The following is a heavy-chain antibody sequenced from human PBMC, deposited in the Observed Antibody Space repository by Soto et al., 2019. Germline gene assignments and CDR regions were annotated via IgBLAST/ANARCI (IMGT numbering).Heavy chain of an antibody. CDR3: ARDSIKGFDFWSGYYKANYYYYGMDV. V-gene: IGHV1-2*02. CDR1: GYTFTGYY. Sequence: ASVKVSCKASGYTFTGYYMHWVRQAPGQGLEWMGWINPNSGGTNYAQKFQGRVTMTRDTSISTAYMELSRLRSDDTAVYYCARDSIKGFDFWSGYYKANYYYYGMDVWGQGPTVTVSS. CDR2: INPNSGGT. D-gene: IGHD3-3*01. J-gene: IGHJ6*02.